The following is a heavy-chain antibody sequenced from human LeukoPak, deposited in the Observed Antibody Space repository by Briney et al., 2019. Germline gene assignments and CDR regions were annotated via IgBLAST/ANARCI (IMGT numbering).Heavy chain of an antibody. J-gene: IGHJ4*02. Sequence: SETLSLTCAVYGGSFSGYYWSWIRQPPGKGLGWIGEINHSGSTNYNPSLKSRVTISVDTSKNQFSLKLSSVTAADTAVYYCAGDGRFPPEVLPRYFDYWGQGTLVTVSS. D-gene: IGHD1-26*01. CDR2: INHSGST. CDR3: AGDGRFPPEVLPRYFDY. CDR1: GGSFSGYY. V-gene: IGHV4-34*01.